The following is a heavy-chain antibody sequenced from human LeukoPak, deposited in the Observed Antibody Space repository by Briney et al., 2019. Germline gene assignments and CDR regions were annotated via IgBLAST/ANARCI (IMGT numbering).Heavy chain of an antibody. Sequence: GAAVKVSCKASGYTFTGYYMDWVRQAPGQGLGWMGWINPSSGGANYSQKVQGRVTMTRDTSISTASMELSRLRSDDTAVYYCARSYCSGGSCYSGRARIDYWGQGTLVTVSS. CDR3: ARSYCSGGSCYSGRARIDY. D-gene: IGHD2-15*01. V-gene: IGHV1-2*02. J-gene: IGHJ4*02. CDR1: GYTFTGYY. CDR2: INPSSGGA.